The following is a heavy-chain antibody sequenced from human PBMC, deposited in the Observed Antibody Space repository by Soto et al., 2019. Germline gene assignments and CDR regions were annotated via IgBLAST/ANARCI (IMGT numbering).Heavy chain of an antibody. CDR1: GFTFSTYS. CDR3: ARERGSGWTFDY. D-gene: IGHD6-19*01. V-gene: IGHV3-48*01. CDR2: ISSSSTI. Sequence: GGSLRLSCAASGFTFSTYSMNWVRQAPWKGLEWVSSISSSSTIYYADSVKGRFTISRDNVQNSLYLQMHSLRAEDTAVYYCARERGSGWTFDYWGQGTLVTVYS. J-gene: IGHJ4*02.